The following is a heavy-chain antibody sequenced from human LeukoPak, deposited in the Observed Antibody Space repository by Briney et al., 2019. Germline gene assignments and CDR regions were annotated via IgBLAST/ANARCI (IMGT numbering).Heavy chain of an antibody. Sequence: GGSLRLSCAASGFTFSSYAMSWVRQAPGKGLEWVSAISGSGGSTYYADSVKGRFTISRDNSKNTLYMQMNSLRAEDTAVYYCAKGSRDSSGWYRDYWGQGTLVTVSS. V-gene: IGHV3-23*01. CDR3: AKGSRDSSGWYRDY. D-gene: IGHD6-19*01. CDR1: GFTFSSYA. J-gene: IGHJ4*02. CDR2: ISGSGGST.